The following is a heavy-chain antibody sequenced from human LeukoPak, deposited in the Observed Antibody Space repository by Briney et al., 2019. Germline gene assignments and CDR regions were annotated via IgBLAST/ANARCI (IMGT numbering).Heavy chain of an antibody. CDR3: AKSSSSGCDY. D-gene: IGHD6-19*01. V-gene: IGHV3-23*01. Sequence: GGSLRLSCAASGFTLSNYAMSWVRQAPGKGLEWVSTISGSGASTYYADSVKGRFTISRDNSKNTLYLQMNSLRAEDTAVYYCAKSSSSGCDYWGPGTLVSVSS. CDR2: ISGSGAST. J-gene: IGHJ4*02. CDR1: GFTLSNYA.